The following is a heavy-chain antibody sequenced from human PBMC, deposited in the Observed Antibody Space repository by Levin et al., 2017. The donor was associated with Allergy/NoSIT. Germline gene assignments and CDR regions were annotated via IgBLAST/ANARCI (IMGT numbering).Heavy chain of an antibody. D-gene: IGHD2-2*01. CDR1: GFTFSNYW. CDR3: ARGGCSSTSWLDN. J-gene: IGHJ5*02. V-gene: IGHV3-74*01. Sequence: GGSLRLSCAASGFTFSNYWMHWVRQAPGKGLVWVSHINSDGSNTNYADSVKGRFTISRDSAKNTLYLQMNSLRDEETAVYYCARGGCSSTSWLDNWGQGTLVTVSP. CDR2: INSDGSNT.